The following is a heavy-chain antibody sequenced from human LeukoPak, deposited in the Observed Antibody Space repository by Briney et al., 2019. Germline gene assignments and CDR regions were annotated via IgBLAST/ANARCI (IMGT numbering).Heavy chain of an antibody. V-gene: IGHV1-2*02. CDR1: GYSFIDYY. CDR3: ARIGIAARGTNFHH. Sequence: ASVTVSCKTSGYSFIDYYIHWVRQAPGQGLEWMGWINSNSADTNYAQNFQGRVTMTRDKSISTAYMELSRLRSDDTALYYCARIGIAARGTNFHHWGQGTLVTVSS. J-gene: IGHJ1*01. CDR2: INSNSADT. D-gene: IGHD6-13*01.